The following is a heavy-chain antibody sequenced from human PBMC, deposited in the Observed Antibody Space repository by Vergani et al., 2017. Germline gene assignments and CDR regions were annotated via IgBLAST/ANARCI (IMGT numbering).Heavy chain of an antibody. Sequence: QVQLQESGPGLVKPSETLSLTCTVSGGSISSFYWSWIPQPPGKGLEWMGYVSFRGDTLYDPSVKGRMTISLNTSSNQFSLYLTSVTAADTAVYYCARSRIYYGAGSPDYWGQGTLVTVSS. CDR2: VSFRGDT. CDR1: GGSISSFY. J-gene: IGHJ4*02. V-gene: IGHV4-59*01. D-gene: IGHD3-10*01. CDR3: ARSRIYYGAGSPDY.